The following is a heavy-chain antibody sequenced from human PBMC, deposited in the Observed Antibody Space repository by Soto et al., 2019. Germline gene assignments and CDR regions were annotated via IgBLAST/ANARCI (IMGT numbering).Heavy chain of an antibody. CDR1: GYSFTSYW. V-gene: IGHV5-51*01. Sequence: PGESLKISCKGSGYSFTSYWIGWVRQMPGKGLEWMGIIYPGDSDTRYSPSFQGQVTISADKSISTAYLQWSSLKASDTAMYYCARSQYLAVEDFYYYYGMDVWGQGTTVTVSS. CDR2: IYPGDSDT. J-gene: IGHJ6*02. D-gene: IGHD6-19*01. CDR3: ARSQYLAVEDFYYYYGMDV.